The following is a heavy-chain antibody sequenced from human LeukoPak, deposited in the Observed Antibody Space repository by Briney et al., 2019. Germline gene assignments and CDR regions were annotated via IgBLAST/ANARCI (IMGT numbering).Heavy chain of an antibody. Sequence: GESLKISCKCSGYSFTSYWIGWVRQMPGKGLEWMGIIYPGDSDTRYSPSFQGQVTISADKSISTAYLQWSSLKASDTAMYYCARGTRQYYYDSSGYFHYWGQGTLVTVSS. V-gene: IGHV5-51*01. CDR3: ARGTRQYYYDSSGYFHY. CDR2: IYPGDSDT. J-gene: IGHJ4*02. D-gene: IGHD3-22*01. CDR1: GYSFTSYW.